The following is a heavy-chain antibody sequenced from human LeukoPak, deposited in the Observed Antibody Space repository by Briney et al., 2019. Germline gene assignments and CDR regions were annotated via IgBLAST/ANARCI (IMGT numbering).Heavy chain of an antibody. D-gene: IGHD6-19*01. CDR3: AREGSSGTLEWWFDP. CDR2: IIPIFGTA. V-gene: IGHV1-69*13. Sequence: SVKVSCTASGGTFGSYAISWVRQAPGQGLEWMGGIIPIFGTANYAQKFQGRVTITADESTSTAYMELSSLRSEDTAVYYCAREGSSGTLEWWFDPWGQGTLVTVSS. CDR1: GGTFGSYA. J-gene: IGHJ5*02.